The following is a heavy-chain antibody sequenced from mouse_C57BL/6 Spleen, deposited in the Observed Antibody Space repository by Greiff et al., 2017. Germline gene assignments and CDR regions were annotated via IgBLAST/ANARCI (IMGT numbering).Heavy chain of an antibody. Sequence: LVESGAELVRPGASVTLSCKASGYTFTDYEMHWVKQTPVHGLEWIGAIDPETGGTAYNQTFKGKAILTADKSSSTAYMELRSLTSEDSAVYYCTRNWGFDYWGQGTTRTVSS. V-gene: IGHV1-15*01. CDR1: GYTFTDYE. CDR2: IDPETGGT. CDR3: TRNWGFDY. J-gene: IGHJ2*01. D-gene: IGHD4-1*01.